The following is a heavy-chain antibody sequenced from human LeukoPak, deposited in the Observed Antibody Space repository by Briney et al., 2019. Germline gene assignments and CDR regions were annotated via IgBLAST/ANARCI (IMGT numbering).Heavy chain of an antibody. CDR1: GFTFSSYA. D-gene: IGHD1-26*01. Sequence: PGRSLRLSCAASGFTFSSYAMHWVRQAPGKGLEWVAVISYDGSNKYSADSVKGRFTISRDNSKNTLYLQMNSLRAEDTSVYYCARGYGGTYYNIPLGTLFDYWGQGTLVTVSS. CDR3: ARGYGGTYYNIPLGTLFDY. J-gene: IGHJ4*02. V-gene: IGHV3-30*04. CDR2: ISYDGSNK.